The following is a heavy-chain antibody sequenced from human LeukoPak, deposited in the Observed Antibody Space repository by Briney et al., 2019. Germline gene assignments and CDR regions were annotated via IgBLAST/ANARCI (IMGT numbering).Heavy chain of an antibody. CDR2: TKKKTN. V-gene: IGHV3-72*01. CDR1: GFTFSDHY. D-gene: IGHD3-3*01. J-gene: IGHJ6*03. CDR3: ARRSRAEIGDYSYYYLDV. Sequence: GGSLRLSCAASGFTFSDHYMDWVRQAPGKGLEWVGRTKKKTNDYAASVKGRFTISRDDSMNSVFLQMNSLKTEDTAVYFCARRSRAEIGDYSYYYLDVWGKGTKVIVSS.